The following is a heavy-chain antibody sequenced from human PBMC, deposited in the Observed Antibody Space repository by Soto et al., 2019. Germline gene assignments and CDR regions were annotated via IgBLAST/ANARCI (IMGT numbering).Heavy chain of an antibody. CDR1: GYTFTSYG. J-gene: IGHJ4*02. V-gene: IGHV1-18*01. CDR3: ARDLSPIVVVPAAIRY. D-gene: IGHD2-2*01. Sequence: GASVKVSCKASGYTFTSYGISWVRQAPGQGLEWMGWISAYNGNTNYAQKLQGRVTMTTDTSTSTAYMELRSLRSDDTAVYYCARDLSPIVVVPAAIRYWGQGTLVTVSS. CDR2: ISAYNGNT.